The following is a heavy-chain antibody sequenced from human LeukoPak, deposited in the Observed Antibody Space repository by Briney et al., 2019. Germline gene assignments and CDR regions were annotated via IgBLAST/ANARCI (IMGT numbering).Heavy chain of an antibody. V-gene: IGHV4-61*01. CDR1: GGSVSSGSNY. CDR2: IYYSGST. Sequence: SETLSLTCTVSGGSVSSGSNYWSWIRQPPGKRLEWIGYIYYSGSTNYNPSLNSRVTISVDTSKNQFSLKLSSVTAADTAVYYCARVSLLLWFGELSPDGWFDPWGQGTLVTVSS. D-gene: IGHD3-10*01. CDR3: ARVSLLLWFGELSPDGWFDP. J-gene: IGHJ5*02.